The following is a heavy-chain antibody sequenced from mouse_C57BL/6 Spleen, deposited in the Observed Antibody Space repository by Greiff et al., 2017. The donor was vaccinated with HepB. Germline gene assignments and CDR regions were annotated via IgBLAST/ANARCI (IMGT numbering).Heavy chain of an antibody. CDR3: TRRGKLPYYAMDY. J-gene: IGHJ4*01. CDR2: IDPETGGT. CDR1: GYTFTDYE. Sequence: VQLQQSGAELVRPGASVTLSCKASGYTFTDYEMHWVKQTPVHGLEWIGAIDPETGGTAYNQKFKGKAILTADKSSSTAYMELRSLTSEDSAVYYCTRRGKLPYYAMDYWGQGTSVTVSS. D-gene: IGHD1-1*01. V-gene: IGHV1-15*01.